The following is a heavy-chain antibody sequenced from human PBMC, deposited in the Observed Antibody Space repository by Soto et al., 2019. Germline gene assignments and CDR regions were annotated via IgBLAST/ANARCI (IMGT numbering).Heavy chain of an antibody. J-gene: IGHJ5*02. V-gene: IGHV1-18*04. Sequence: AASVKVSCKASGYTFSNYGVTWVRQAPGQGLEWVGWISAYNNKTNYGQKFQDRVLLTTDTSTNTAYMDLRSLRSDDSAVYYCARGTRRITMGGYLFDPWGQGTPVTVSS. CDR3: ARGTRRITMGGYLFDP. D-gene: IGHD3-10*01. CDR2: ISAYNNKT. CDR1: GYTFSNYG.